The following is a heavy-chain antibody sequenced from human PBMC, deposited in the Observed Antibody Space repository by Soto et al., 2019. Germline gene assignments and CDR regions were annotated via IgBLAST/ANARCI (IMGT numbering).Heavy chain of an antibody. CDR2: IYYSGST. V-gene: IGHV4-59*01. D-gene: IGHD2-8*01. Sequence: SETLSLTCTVSGGSISSYYWSWIRQPPGKGLEWIGYIYYSGSTNYNPSLKSRVTISVDTSKNQFSLKLSSVTAADTAVYYCARTNRYYYYMDVWGKGTTVTVSS. CDR3: ARTNRYYYYMDV. J-gene: IGHJ6*03. CDR1: GGSISSYY.